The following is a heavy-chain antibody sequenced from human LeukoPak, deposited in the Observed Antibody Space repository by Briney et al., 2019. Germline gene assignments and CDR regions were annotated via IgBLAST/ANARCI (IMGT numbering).Heavy chain of an antibody. Sequence: GGSLRLSCAASGFTFSSYSMNWVRQAPGKGLEWVSSISSSSSYIYYADSVKGRFTISRDNAKNSLYLQMNSLRAEDTAVYYCARDPGYYDILTGTYYYGMDVWGQGTTVTVSS. CDR1: GFTFSSYS. CDR3: ARDPGYYDILTGTYYYGMDV. D-gene: IGHD3-9*01. V-gene: IGHV3-21*01. CDR2: ISSSSSYI. J-gene: IGHJ6*02.